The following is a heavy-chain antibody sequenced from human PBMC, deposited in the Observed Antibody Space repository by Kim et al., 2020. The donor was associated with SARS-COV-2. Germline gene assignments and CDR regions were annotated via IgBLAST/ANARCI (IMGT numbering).Heavy chain of an antibody. CDR3: ARDFTGTTGY. V-gene: IGHV3-72*01. CDR2: TT. J-gene: IGHJ1*01. Sequence: TTEYAASVKGRFIISRDDSKNSLYLQMNSLKTEDTAVYFCARDFTGTTGYWGQGILVTVSS. D-gene: IGHD1-7*01.